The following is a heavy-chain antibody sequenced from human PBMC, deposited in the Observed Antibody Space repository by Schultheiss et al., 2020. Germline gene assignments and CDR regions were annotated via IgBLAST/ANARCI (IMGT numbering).Heavy chain of an antibody. CDR3: ARGFDDSSGYSFDY. Sequence: ASVKVSCKASGYTFTSYDINWVRQATGQGLEWMGWMNPNSGGTNYAQKFQGWVTMTRDTSISTAYMELSRLRSDDTAVYYCARGFDDSSGYSFDYWGQGTLVTVYS. J-gene: IGHJ4*02. CDR2: MNPNSGGT. D-gene: IGHD3-22*01. CDR1: GYTFTSYD. V-gene: IGHV1-2*04.